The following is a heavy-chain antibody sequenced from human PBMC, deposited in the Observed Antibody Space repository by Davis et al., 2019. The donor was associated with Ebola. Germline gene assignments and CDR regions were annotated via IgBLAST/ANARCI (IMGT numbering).Heavy chain of an antibody. D-gene: IGHD4-17*01. V-gene: IGHV4-59*08. CDR1: GGSISSYY. CDR2: IYYSGST. CDR3: ARAEGYGDANFDY. J-gene: IGHJ4*02. Sequence: SETLSLTCTVSGGSISSYYWSWIRQPPGKGLEWIGYIYYSGSTNYNPSLKSRVTISVDTSKNQFSLKLSSVTAADTAVYYCARAEGYGDANFDYWGQGTLVTVSS.